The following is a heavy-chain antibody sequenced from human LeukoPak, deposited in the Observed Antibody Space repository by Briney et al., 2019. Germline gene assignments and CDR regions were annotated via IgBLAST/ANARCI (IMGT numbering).Heavy chain of an antibody. CDR1: GGSFSGYY. CDR3: ARESYGEENWFDP. V-gene: IGHV4-31*11. CDR2: IYYSGST. J-gene: IGHJ5*02. D-gene: IGHD4-17*01. Sequence: SETLSLTCAVYGGSFSGYYWSWIRQHPGKGLEWIGYIYYSGSTYYNPSLKSRVTISVDTSKNQFSLKLSSVTAADTAVYYCARESYGEENWFDPWGQGTLVTVSS.